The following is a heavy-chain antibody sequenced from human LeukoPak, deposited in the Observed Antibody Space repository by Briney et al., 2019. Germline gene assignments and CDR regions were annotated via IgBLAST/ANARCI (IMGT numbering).Heavy chain of an antibody. CDR1: GYIFTSYW. V-gene: IGHV5-51*01. Sequence: GESPKTSCKGSGYIFTSYWIAWVRQMPGKGLERMRIIYPGDSDTTYSPSFQGQVTISADKSISTAYLQWSSLKASDTAMYYCARGGCSYVQFDYWGQGTLVTVSS. CDR3: ARGGCSYVQFDY. D-gene: IGHD5-18*01. CDR2: IYPGDSDT. J-gene: IGHJ4*02.